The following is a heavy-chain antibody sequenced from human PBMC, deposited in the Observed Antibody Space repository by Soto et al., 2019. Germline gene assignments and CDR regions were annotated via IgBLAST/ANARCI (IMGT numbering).Heavy chain of an antibody. CDR2: INAGNGNT. CDR3: ASGYYDILTGNDAFDI. V-gene: IGHV1-3*01. J-gene: IGHJ3*02. Sequence: ASVKVSCKASGYTFTSYAMHWVRQAPGQRLEWMGWINAGNGNTKYSQKFQGRVTITRETSASTAYMELSSLRSEDTAVYYCASGYYDILTGNDAFDIWGQGTMVTVSS. CDR1: GYTFTSYA. D-gene: IGHD3-9*01.